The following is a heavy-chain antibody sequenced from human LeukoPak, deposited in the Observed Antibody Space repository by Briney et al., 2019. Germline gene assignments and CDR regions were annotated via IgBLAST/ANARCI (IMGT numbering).Heavy chain of an antibody. Sequence: GGSLRLSCAASGFTFDDYTMHWVRQAPGKGLEWVSLISWDGGSTYYADSVKGRFTISRDNSKNSLYLQMNSLRTGDTALYYCATTGTTSGYWGQGTLVTVSS. CDR1: GFTFDDYT. CDR2: ISWDGGST. V-gene: IGHV3-43*01. CDR3: ATTGTTSGY. J-gene: IGHJ4*02. D-gene: IGHD1-1*01.